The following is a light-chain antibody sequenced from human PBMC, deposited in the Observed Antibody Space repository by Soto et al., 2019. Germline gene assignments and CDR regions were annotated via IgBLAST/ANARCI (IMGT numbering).Light chain of an antibody. CDR1: SPSIGSNY. V-gene: IGLV1-51*02. CDR3: GTWDSSLSVGV. Sequence: QSVLTQPPSVSATPGQKVTISCSGSSPSIGSNYVSWYQQVPGTAPKLLIYENNKRPSGIPDRFSGSKSGTSATLGITGLQAGDEADYYCGTWDSSLSVGVFGTGTKVTGL. CDR2: ENN. J-gene: IGLJ1*01.